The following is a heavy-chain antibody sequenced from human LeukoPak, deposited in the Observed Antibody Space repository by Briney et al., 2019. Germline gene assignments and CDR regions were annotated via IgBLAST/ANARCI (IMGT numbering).Heavy chain of an antibody. J-gene: IGHJ4*02. CDR1: GFTFSRHW. CDR3: ATPLDYYDRSDSHQGGD. CDR2: IKHDGSEK. D-gene: IGHD3-22*01. Sequence: GGSLRLSCAASGFTFSRHWMTWVRQAPGKGLEWVANIKHDGSEKNYVDSVKGRFAISRDNAKNSLYLQMNSLRAEDTAVYYCATPLDYYDRSDSHQGGDWGQGTLVTVSS. V-gene: IGHV3-7*03.